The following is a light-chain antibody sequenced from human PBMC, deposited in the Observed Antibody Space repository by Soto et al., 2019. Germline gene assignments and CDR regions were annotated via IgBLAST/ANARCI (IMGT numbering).Light chain of an antibody. CDR1: SSNIGSNY. V-gene: IGLV1-47*02. J-gene: IGLJ1*01. CDR2: SNN. Sequence: QSVLTQPPSASGTPGQGVTISCSGSSSNIGSNYVYWYQQLPGTAPKLLIYSNNQRPSGVPDRFSGSKSGTSASLAISGLRSEDEADYYCAAWDDSLSGPLYVFGTGTKLTVL. CDR3: AAWDDSLSGPLYV.